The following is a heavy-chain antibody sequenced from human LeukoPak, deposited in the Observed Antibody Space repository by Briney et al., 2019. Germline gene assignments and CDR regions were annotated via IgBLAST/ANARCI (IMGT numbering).Heavy chain of an antibody. J-gene: IGHJ3*01. CDR1: GFTFSTYW. D-gene: IGHD3-10*01. CDR3: VSGVSIWLGNAFDF. CDR2: INSDGSNS. V-gene: IGHV3-74*01. Sequence: GGSLRLSCVASGFTFSTYWMHWARQDPGKGLVWVSRINSDGSNSIYTDSVKGRFTISRDNAKNTLYLQMNSLRPEDAAVYYCVSGVSIWLGNAFDFWGQGTMVTVSS.